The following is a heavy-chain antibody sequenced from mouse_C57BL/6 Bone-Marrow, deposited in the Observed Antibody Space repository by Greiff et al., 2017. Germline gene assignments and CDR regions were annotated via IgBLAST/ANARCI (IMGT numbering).Heavy chain of an antibody. CDR2: ISDGGSYT. J-gene: IGHJ1*03. CDR1: GFTFSSYA. Sequence: EVKLVESGGGLVKPGGSLKLSCAASGFTFSSYAMSWVRQTPEKRLEWVATISDGGSYTYYPDNVKGRFTISRDNAKNNLYLQMSHLKSEDTAMYYCARDRTIYYYGSSSWYFDVWGTGTTVTVSS. D-gene: IGHD1-1*01. V-gene: IGHV5-4*01. CDR3: ARDRTIYYYGSSSWYFDV.